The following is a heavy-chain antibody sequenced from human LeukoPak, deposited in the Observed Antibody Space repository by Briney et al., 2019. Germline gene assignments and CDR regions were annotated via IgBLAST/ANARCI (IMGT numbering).Heavy chain of an antibody. CDR3: TAWSSQFDY. J-gene: IGHJ4*02. V-gene: IGHV3-15*01. Sequence: GESLRLSCAASGFTFCYALMIWVGQAPGKGLECVGFIQSKTDGGTTDSAAPVKGRFTVSRDNSKNTLYLQMNSLKTEDTAVYYCTAWSSQFDYWGQGTLVTVSS. CDR2: IQSKTDGGTT. CDR1: GFTFCYAL. D-gene: IGHD2-15*01.